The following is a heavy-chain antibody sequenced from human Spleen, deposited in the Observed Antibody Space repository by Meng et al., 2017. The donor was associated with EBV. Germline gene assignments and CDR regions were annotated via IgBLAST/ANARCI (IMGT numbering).Heavy chain of an antibody. CDR2: IKTETDDGSL. J-gene: IGHJ4*02. Sequence: VQVVGVWGGGVKLGGSLSLSCAGFGFTFSNAWMNWVRQAPWKGLEWVGRIKTETDDGSLDYAAAVKGRFTISRDDSINTIYLQMDSLQTDDTAVYYCTTDEGGSRFWGQGTLVTVSS. CDR3: TTDEGGSRF. D-gene: IGHD2-15*01. V-gene: IGHV3-15*01. CDR1: GFTFSNAW.